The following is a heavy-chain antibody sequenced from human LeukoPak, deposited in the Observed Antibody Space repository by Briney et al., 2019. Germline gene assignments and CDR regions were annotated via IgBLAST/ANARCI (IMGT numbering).Heavy chain of an antibody. CDR1: GGSISSGGYS. V-gene: IGHV4-30-4*07. CDR3: ARGTTVTTYRFDY. CDR2: IYYSGST. J-gene: IGHJ4*02. Sequence: PSETLSLTCAVSGGSISSGGYSWSWIRQPPGKGLEWIGYIYYSGSTYYNPSLKSRVTISVDTSKNQFSLKLSSVTAADTAVYYCARGTTVTTYRFDYWGQGTLVTVSS. D-gene: IGHD4-17*01.